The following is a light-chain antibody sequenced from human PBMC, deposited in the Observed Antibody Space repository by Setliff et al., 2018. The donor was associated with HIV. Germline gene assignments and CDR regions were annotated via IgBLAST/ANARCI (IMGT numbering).Light chain of an antibody. J-gene: IGLJ1*01. Sequence: QSVLAQPASVSGSPGQSITISCTGTSSDVGNYNLVSWYQQHPGKAPKLIIYDIVNRPSGVSDRFSGSKSGNTASLTISGLQTEDEADYYCSSFTTTNTPSVFGTGTKGTV. CDR1: SSDVGNYNL. V-gene: IGLV2-14*02. CDR3: SSFTTTNTPSV. CDR2: DIV.